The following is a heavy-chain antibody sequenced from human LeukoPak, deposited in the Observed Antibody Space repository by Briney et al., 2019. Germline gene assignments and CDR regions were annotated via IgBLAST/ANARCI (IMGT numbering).Heavy chain of an antibody. CDR1: GGSFSVYY. CDR3: ALSRDGYNYSFDY. CDR2: INHSGST. J-gene: IGHJ4*02. V-gene: IGHV4-34*01. Sequence: SETLSLTCAVYGGSFSVYYWNWIRQPPGKGLEWIGEINHSGSTNYNPSLKSRVTISVDTSKNQFSLKLSSVTAADTAVYYCALSRDGYNYSFDYWGQGTLVTVSS. D-gene: IGHD5-12*01.